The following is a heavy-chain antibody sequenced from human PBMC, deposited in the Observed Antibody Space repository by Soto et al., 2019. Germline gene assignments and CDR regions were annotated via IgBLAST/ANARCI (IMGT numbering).Heavy chain of an antibody. CDR3: VKALGGAYNRRAFDI. D-gene: IGHD4-17*01. J-gene: IGHJ3*02. CDR2: ISSNGGST. V-gene: IGHV3-64D*08. CDR1: GFTFSSSA. Sequence: HPGGSLRLSCSASGFTFSSSAMHWVRQAPGKGLEYVSVISSNGGSTYYADSVKGRFTISRDNSKNTLDLQMSSLRVDDTAMYYCVKALGGAYNRRAFDIWGQGTMVTVSS.